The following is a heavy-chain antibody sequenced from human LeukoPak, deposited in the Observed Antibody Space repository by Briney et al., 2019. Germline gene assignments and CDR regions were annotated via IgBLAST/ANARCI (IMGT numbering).Heavy chain of an antibody. CDR1: GYTFTSYG. D-gene: IGHD2-2*01. V-gene: IGHV1-18*01. Sequence: ASVKVSCKASGYTFTSYGISWVRQAPGQGLEWMGWISAYNGNTNYAQKLQGRVTMTTDTSTSTAYMELRSLRSDDTAVYYCATGIVVVPAATPENYYYMDVWGKGTTVTVSS. CDR2: ISAYNGNT. CDR3: ATGIVVVPAATPENYYYMDV. J-gene: IGHJ6*03.